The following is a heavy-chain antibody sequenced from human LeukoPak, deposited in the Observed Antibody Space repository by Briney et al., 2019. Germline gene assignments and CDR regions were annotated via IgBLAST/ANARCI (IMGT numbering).Heavy chain of an antibody. CDR3: ARDDSGLDV. V-gene: IGHV3-72*01. D-gene: IGHD6-19*01. CDR1: GFRFSDHN. J-gene: IGHJ4*02. Sequence: PGGSLRLSCAASGFRFSDHNMDWVRQAPGKGLEWVGRIRIKANRYTTEYAPSVKGRFTVSRDDSNNFLYLQMNSMVTDDTAVYYCARDDSGLDVWGQGTQVTVSS. CDR2: IRIKANRYTT.